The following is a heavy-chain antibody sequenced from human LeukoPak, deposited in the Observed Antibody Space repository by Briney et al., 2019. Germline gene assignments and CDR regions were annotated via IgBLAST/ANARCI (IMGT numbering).Heavy chain of an antibody. CDR1: GGSISSSSYY. CDR3: ARTRQGSNTFDL. V-gene: IGHV4-39*07. J-gene: IGHJ3*01. D-gene: IGHD2/OR15-2a*01. CDR2: LYYSGDT. Sequence: PSETLSLTCTVSGGSISSSSYYWGWIRQPPGKGLEWIGGLYYSGDTYHTYSNPSLKSRVTISRDTSKNQFSLKLSSVTAADTALYYCARTRQGSNTFDLWGQGTMVIVSS.